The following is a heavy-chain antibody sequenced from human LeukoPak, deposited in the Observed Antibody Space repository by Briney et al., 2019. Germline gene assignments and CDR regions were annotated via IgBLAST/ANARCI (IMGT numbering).Heavy chain of an antibody. V-gene: IGHV4-34*01. J-gene: IGHJ4*02. CDR1: GGSLSGYY. D-gene: IGHD3-22*01. Sequence: SETLSLTCAVYGGSLSGYYWSWIRQPPGKGLEWIGEINHSGSTNYNPSLKSRVTISVDTSKNQFSLKLSSVTAADTAVYYCARGIGYYYDSSGCHIDYWGQGTLVTVSS. CDR3: ARGIGYYYDSSGCHIDY. CDR2: INHSGST.